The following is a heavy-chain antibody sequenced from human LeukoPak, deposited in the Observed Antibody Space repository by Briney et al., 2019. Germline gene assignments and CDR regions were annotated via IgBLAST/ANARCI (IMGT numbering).Heavy chain of an antibody. CDR2: IYYSGST. V-gene: IGHV4-31*03. CDR1: GGSISSGVYY. CDR3: ASGPDDSLIFDP. D-gene: IGHD3-22*01. Sequence: TLSLTCTVSGGSISSGVYYWSWIRQHPGKGLEWIGYIYYSGSTYYNPSLKSRVTISVDTSKNQFSLKLSSVTAADTAVYYCASGPDDSLIFDPWGQGTLVTVSS. J-gene: IGHJ5*02.